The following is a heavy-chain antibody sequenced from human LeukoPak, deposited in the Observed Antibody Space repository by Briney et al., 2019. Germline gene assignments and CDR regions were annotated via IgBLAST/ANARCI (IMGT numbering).Heavy chain of an antibody. CDR2: ISSSSSYI. V-gene: IGHV3-21*01. D-gene: IGHD5-18*01. CDR1: GFTFSSYS. J-gene: IGHJ4*02. Sequence: GGSLRLSCAATGFTFSSYSMNWVRQAPGKGLEWVSSISSSSSYIYYADSVKGRFTISRDNAKNSLYLQMNSLRAEDTAVYYCARDGIQLWWDYWGQGTLVTVSS. CDR3: ARDGIQLWWDY.